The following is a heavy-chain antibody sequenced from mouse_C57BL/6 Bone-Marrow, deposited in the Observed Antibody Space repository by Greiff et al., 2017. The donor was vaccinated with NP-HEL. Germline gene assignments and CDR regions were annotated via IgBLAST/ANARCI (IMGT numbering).Heavy chain of an antibody. V-gene: IGHV1-69*01. CDR3: ARKDYDYELDY. Sequence: QVQLQQPGAELVMPGASVKLSCKASGYTFTSYWMHWVKQRPGQGLEWIGEIDPSDSYTNYNQKFKGKSTLTVDKSSSTAYMQLSSLTSEDSAVYYCARKDYDYELDYWGQGTTLTVSS. D-gene: IGHD2-4*01. CDR2: IDPSDSYT. J-gene: IGHJ2*01. CDR1: GYTFTSYW.